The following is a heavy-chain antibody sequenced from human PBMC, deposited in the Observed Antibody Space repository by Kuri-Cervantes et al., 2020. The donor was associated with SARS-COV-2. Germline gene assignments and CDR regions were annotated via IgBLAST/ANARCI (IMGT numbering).Heavy chain of an antibody. V-gene: IGHV3-23*01. CDR1: GFTFSSYA. D-gene: IGHD2-8*01. CDR3: ATGWSLAI. Sequence: GESPKISCAASGFTFSSYAMSWVRQAPGKGLEWVSAIGGSGGSTYYADSVKGRFTISRDNSKNTLYLQMNSLRAEDTAVYYCATGWSLAIWGQGTLVTVSS. CDR2: IGGSGGST. J-gene: IGHJ4*02.